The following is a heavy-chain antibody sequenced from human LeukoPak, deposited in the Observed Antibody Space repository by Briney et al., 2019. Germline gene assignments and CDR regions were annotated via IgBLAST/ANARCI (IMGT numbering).Heavy chain of an antibody. D-gene: IGHD1-26*01. V-gene: IGHV3-7*04. Sequence: GGSPRLSCVASEFIFSNYWMAWVRQAPGKGPEWVAYMPQSGDESTYYVDSVKGRFTISRDNAKNSLYLQMNSLRAEDTAVYFCARGGSRGSFDYWGQGTLVTVSS. CDR2: MPQSGDEST. J-gene: IGHJ4*02. CDR1: EFIFSNYW. CDR3: ARGGSRGSFDY.